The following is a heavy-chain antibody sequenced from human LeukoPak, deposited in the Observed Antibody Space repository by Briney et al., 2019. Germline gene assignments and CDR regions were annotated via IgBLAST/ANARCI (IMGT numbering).Heavy chain of an antibody. CDR3: ARAFPIDY. CDR2: ISYDGSNK. V-gene: IGHV3-30-3*01. Sequence: PGRSLRLSCAASGFTFSSYAMHWVRQAPGKGLEWVAVISYDGSNKYYADSVKGRFTISRDNSKNTLYLQMNSLRAEDTAVYYCARAFPIDYWGQGTLVTVSS. J-gene: IGHJ4*02. CDR1: GFTFSSYA.